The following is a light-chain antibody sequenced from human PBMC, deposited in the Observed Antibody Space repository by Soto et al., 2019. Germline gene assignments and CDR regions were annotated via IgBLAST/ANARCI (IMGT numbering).Light chain of an antibody. CDR3: KSYAGSNTYV. CDR2: EVV. V-gene: IGLV2-8*01. CDR1: KNDIGVYDF. Sequence: LTQPPSASGSPGQSVTISCTGTKNDIGVYDFVSWYQHHPGKAPRLIIYEVVQRPSGVPDRFSGSKSGNTASLTVSGLQAPDEADYFCKSYAGSNTYVFGSGTKVTVL. J-gene: IGLJ1*01.